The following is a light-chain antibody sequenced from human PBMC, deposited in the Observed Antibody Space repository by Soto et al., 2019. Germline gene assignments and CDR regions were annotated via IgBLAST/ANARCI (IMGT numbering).Light chain of an antibody. J-gene: IGKJ2*01. CDR1: HHISNY. CDR3: QKYDNLPYT. CDR2: DSS. Sequence: DIPVTQSPSPLSASVGDRVSITCQASHHISNYINWYQQKPGKAPKLLIHDSSTLEPGVPSRFSGSGSGTDFTYTISSLQPEDVATYYCQKYDNLPYTFGRGTDLEI. V-gene: IGKV1-33*01.